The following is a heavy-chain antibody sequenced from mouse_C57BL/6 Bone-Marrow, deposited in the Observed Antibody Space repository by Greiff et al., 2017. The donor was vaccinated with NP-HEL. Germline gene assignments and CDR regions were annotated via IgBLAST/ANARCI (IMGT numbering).Heavy chain of an antibody. CDR1: GYAFSSSW. D-gene: IGHD2-3*01. CDR2: IYPGDGDT. CDR3: ARDDGYYP. Sequence: VQLQQSGPELVKPGASVKISCKASGYAFSSSWMNWVKQRPGKGLEWIGRIYPGDGDTNYNGKFKGKATLTADKSSSTAYMQLSSLTSEDSAVYFCARDDGYYPWGQGTLVTVSA. V-gene: IGHV1-82*01. J-gene: IGHJ3*01.